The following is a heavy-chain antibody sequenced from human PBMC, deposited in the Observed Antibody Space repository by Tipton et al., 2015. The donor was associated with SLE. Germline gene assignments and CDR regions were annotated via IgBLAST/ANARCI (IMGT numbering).Heavy chain of an antibody. Sequence: SLRLSCEASGFTLSRYRMGWVRQAPGKGLEWVSTISSSSNYIYYADSLQGRFTISRDNAKNSLYLHMNSLRADDTAVYYCATVDSDSWWRFWGQGTLVTVSS. D-gene: IGHD2-21*01. V-gene: IGHV3-21*06. CDR3: ATVDSDSWWRF. CDR1: GFTLSRYR. J-gene: IGHJ4*02. CDR2: ISSSSNYI.